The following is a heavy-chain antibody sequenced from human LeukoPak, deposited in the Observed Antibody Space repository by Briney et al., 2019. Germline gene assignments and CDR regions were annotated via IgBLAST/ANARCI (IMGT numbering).Heavy chain of an antibody. CDR1: GFTFSSYA. J-gene: IGHJ4*02. Sequence: GGSLRLSCAASGFTFSSYAMHWVRQAPGKGLEWVAVISYDGSNKYYADSVKGRFTISRDNSKNTLYLQMNGLRAEDTAVYYCAREAPDTAAYYFDYWGQGTLVTVSS. CDR2: ISYDGSNK. D-gene: IGHD5-18*01. CDR3: AREAPDTAAYYFDY. V-gene: IGHV3-30-3*01.